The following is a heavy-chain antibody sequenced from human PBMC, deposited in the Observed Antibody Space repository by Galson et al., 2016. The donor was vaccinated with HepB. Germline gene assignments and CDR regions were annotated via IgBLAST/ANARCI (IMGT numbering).Heavy chain of an antibody. CDR3: ARRSSKVGARHRFFDL. V-gene: IGHV3-9*01. Sequence: SLRLSCATSGFTFDDYAMHWARQSPGKGLEWVSGISWDSRSIDYVDSVKGRFTISRDNAKNSLYLQMDSLRPDDTAFYFCARRSSKVGARHRFFDLWGRGTLVTVSS. D-gene: IGHD1-26*01. CDR2: ISWDSRSI. J-gene: IGHJ2*01. CDR1: GFTFDDYA.